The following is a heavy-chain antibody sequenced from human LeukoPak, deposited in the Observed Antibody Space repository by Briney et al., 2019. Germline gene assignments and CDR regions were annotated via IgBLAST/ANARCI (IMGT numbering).Heavy chain of an antibody. J-gene: IGHJ6*03. Sequence: SETLSLTCTVSGGSISSSSYYWGWIRQPPGEGLEWIGTIYYTGATYYNPSLKSRVTISLDTSKNQFSLKLSSVTAADTAVYFCARSPTLYYMDVWGRGTTVTVSS. CDR1: GGSISSSSYY. CDR3: ARSPTLYYMDV. V-gene: IGHV4-39*01. CDR2: IYYTGAT. D-gene: IGHD2/OR15-2a*01.